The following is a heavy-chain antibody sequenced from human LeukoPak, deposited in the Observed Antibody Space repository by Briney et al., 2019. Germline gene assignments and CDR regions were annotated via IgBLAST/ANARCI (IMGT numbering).Heavy chain of an antibody. CDR2: ISAYNGNT. CDR3: ARPEGLYYYDSSGYYDY. Sequence: GASVKVSCKASGYTFTSYGISWVRQAPGQGLEWMGWISAYNGNTNYAQKLQGRVTMTTDTSTSTAYMELRSLRSDDTAVYYCARPEGLYYYDSSGYYDYWGQGTLVTVSS. J-gene: IGHJ4*02. D-gene: IGHD3-22*01. V-gene: IGHV1-18*01. CDR1: GYTFTSYG.